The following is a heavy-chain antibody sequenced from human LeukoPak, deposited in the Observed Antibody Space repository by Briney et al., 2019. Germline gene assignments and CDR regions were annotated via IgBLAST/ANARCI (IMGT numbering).Heavy chain of an antibody. CDR2: IRPDGDRT. CDR1: GFTFSTYA. CDR3: AREQSGTRGWYTVDY. J-gene: IGHJ4*02. D-gene: IGHD6-19*01. Sequence: GGSLRLSCAASGFTFSTYAITWVRQGPGKGLEWVSAIRPDGDRTYYANSVRGRFTISRDNSKDAVYLQINGLRVEDTAVYYCAREQSGTRGWYTVDYWGQGTLVTVSS. V-gene: IGHV3-23*01.